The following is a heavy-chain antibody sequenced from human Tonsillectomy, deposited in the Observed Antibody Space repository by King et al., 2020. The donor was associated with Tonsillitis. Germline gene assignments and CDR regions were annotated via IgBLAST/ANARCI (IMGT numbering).Heavy chain of an antibody. Sequence: VQLVESGGGLVQPGGSLRLSCAASGFTFSSYAMSWVRQAPGKGLEWVSSISGSGGYSYYADSVKGRFTISRDKSKNTLHLQMNSLRVEDTAVYYCAKLINSSPYNFDYWGQGTLVTVSS. D-gene: IGHD6-13*01. CDR3: AKLINSSPYNFDY. CDR2: ISGSGGYS. J-gene: IGHJ4*02. CDR1: GFTFSSYA. V-gene: IGHV3-23*04.